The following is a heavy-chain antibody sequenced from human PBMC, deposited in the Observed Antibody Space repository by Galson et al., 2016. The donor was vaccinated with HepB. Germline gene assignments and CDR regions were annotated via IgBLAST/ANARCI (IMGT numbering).Heavy chain of an antibody. CDR3: ARGRYGSGSLYNWFDP. D-gene: IGHD3-10*01. J-gene: IGHJ5*02. Sequence: ETLSLTCVVSGGSISFSYYYWGWFRQPPGRGLEWIGNLYHRGITEYDPSLNSRVTISADTSKNQLSLKVTPVTAADTAVYYCARGRYGSGSLYNWFDPWGQGNLVTVSS. V-gene: IGHV4-39*07. CDR1: GGSISFSYYY. CDR2: LYHRGIT.